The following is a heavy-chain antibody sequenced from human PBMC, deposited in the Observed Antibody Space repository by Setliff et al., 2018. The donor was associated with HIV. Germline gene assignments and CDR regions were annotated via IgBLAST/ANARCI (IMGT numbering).Heavy chain of an antibody. CDR2: IWYDGSNK. CDR3: AQGLL. Sequence: GGSLRLSCAASGFTFSSYGMHWVRQAPGKGLEWVAVIWYDGSNKYYADSVKGRFTISRDNAKNSLFLQMDSLRAEDTAVYYCAQGLLWGQGTVVTVSS. J-gene: IGHJ3*01. CDR1: GFTFSSYG. V-gene: IGHV3-33*03.